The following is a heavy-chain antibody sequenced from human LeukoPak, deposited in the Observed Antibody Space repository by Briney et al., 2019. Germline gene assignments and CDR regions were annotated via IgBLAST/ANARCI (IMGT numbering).Heavy chain of an antibody. D-gene: IGHD6-13*01. CDR1: GFTFSSYG. CDR2: ISSDSSTI. CDR3: ARGGYSSSWYYYYYYMDV. J-gene: IGHJ6*03. V-gene: IGHV3-48*04. Sequence: GGSLRLSCAASGFTFSSYGMNWVRQAPGKGLEWISYISSDSSTIYYADSVKGRFTISRDNAKNSLYLQMNSLRAEDTAVYYCARGGYSSSWYYYYYYMDVWGKGTTVTVSS.